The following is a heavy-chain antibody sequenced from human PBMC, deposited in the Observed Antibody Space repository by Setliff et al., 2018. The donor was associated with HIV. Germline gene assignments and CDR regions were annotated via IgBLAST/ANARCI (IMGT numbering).Heavy chain of an antibody. V-gene: IGHV4-39*07. Sequence: SETLSLTCTVSGGSIKSSSYYWGWIRQPPGKGLEWIGSIYYSGNTYYNPSLKSRVTISTDTSRNQFSLRLSSVTAADTAIYYYARVPTSSWYVTTQRTKEYFHHWGQGTLVTVSS. D-gene: IGHD6-13*01. CDR3: ARVPTSSWYVTTQRTKEYFHH. J-gene: IGHJ1*01. CDR2: IYYSGNT. CDR1: GGSIKSSSYY.